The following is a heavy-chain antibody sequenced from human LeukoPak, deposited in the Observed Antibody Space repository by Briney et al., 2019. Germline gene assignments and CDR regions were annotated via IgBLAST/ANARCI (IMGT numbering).Heavy chain of an antibody. CDR2: IDPNSGAT. J-gene: IGHJ4*02. CDR3: ARATGAY. Sequence: GASVKVSCKASEYTFTAYYVHWVRQAPGQGLEWMGWIDPNSGATNYEQKFQGRVTMTRDTSISTAYMELSRLRSDDTAVYYCARATGAYWGQGTLVTVSS. CDR1: EYTFTAYY. V-gene: IGHV1-2*02.